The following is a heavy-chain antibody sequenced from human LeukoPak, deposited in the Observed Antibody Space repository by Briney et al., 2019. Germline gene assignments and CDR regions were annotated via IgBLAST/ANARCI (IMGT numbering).Heavy chain of an antibody. CDR3: ASLDYSDSSGYHPDTKNYYYSMDV. J-gene: IGHJ6*03. Sequence: GGSLRLSCAASGFTFISYWMHGVRQAPGKGLVWVSRINSDGSSTSYADSVKGRFTISRDNAKNTLYLQMNSLRAEDTAVYSCASLDYSDSSGYHPDTKNYYYSMDVWGKGNTVTVSS. CDR2: INSDGSST. V-gene: IGHV3-74*01. CDR1: GFTFISYW. D-gene: IGHD3-22*01.